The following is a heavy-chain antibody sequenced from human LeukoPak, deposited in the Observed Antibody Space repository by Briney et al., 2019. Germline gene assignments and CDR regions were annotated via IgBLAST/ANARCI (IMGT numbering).Heavy chain of an antibody. CDR2: INTDGSVM. Sequence: GGSLRLSCAASGFTFSSYWMHWVRQAPGKGLLWVSCINTDGSVMRYADSVRGRFTISRDNAKNTLYLQMNSLRVEDTAVYYCATAGGLPTAMGFDPWGQGTLVTVSS. V-gene: IGHV3-74*01. CDR3: ATAGGLPTAMGFDP. CDR1: GFTFSSYW. J-gene: IGHJ5*02. D-gene: IGHD2-2*01.